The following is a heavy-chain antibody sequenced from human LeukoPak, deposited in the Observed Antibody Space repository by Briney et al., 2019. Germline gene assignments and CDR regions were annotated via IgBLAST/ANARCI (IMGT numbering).Heavy chain of an antibody. D-gene: IGHD3-16*02. CDR2: INHSGST. CDR1: GGSFSGYY. J-gene: IGHJ4*02. CDR3: ARGRWDDYVWGSYRYTHYFDY. V-gene: IGHV4-34*01. Sequence: SETLSLTCAVYGGSFSGYYWSWIRQPPGKGLEWIGEINHSGSTNYNPSLKSRVTISVDTSKNQFSLKLSSVTAADTAVYYCARGRWDDYVWGSYRYTHYFDYWGQGTLVTVSS.